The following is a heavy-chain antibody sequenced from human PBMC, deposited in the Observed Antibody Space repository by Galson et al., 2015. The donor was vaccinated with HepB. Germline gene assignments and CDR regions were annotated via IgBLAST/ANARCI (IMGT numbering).Heavy chain of an antibody. Sequence: SVKVSCTASGFTFTSNGMSWVRQAPGHGLEWVGWISADAGKTNYAQKFQGRVTLTRDTSKSTVHMELRSLRIDDTAVYYCARDRLHSLDYWGPGSLVTVSS. J-gene: IGHJ4*02. V-gene: IGHV1-18*01. CDR3: ARDRLHSLDY. D-gene: IGHD2-15*01. CDR1: GFTFTSNG. CDR2: ISADAGKT.